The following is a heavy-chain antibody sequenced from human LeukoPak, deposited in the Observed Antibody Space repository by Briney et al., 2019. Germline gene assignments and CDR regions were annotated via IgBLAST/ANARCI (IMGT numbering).Heavy chain of an antibody. Sequence: GVLSLSCAASGFTFSSYSMNWVRPAPGKGLEWVSSIISSSSYIYYADSVKGRFTISRDNAKNSLYLQMNSLRAEDTAVYYCANSPNYYDSSGYYYEFDYWGQGTLVTVSS. V-gene: IGHV3-21*01. D-gene: IGHD3-22*01. CDR1: GFTFSSYS. CDR2: IISSSSYI. CDR3: ANSPNYYDSSGYYYEFDY. J-gene: IGHJ4*02.